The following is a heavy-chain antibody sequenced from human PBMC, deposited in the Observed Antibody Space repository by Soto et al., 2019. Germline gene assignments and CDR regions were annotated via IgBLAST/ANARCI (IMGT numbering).Heavy chain of an antibody. V-gene: IGHV3-21*01. J-gene: IGHJ3*02. CDR2: ISSSSSYI. D-gene: IGHD3-22*01. CDR3: ARDQGYYDSSGYYYFTLDAFDI. CDR1: GFTFSSYS. Sequence: GGSLRLSCAASGFTFSSYSMNWVRQAPGKGLEWVSSISSSSSYIYYADSVKGRFTISRDNAKNSLYLQVNSLRAEDTAVYYCARDQGYYDSSGYYYFTLDAFDIWGQGTMVTVS.